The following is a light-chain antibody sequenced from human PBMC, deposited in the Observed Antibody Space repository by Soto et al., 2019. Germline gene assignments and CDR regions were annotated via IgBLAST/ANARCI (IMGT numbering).Light chain of an antibody. J-gene: IGKJ1*01. V-gene: IGKV1-5*01. CDR1: QSINNL. Sequence: DVQMTQSPSTLSASVGDRVTITCRASQSINNLLAWYQQKPGKAPKFLIYAASNLQTGVPSRFSGSGSGTEFTLTISSLQPDDFATYYCQHYNSYSEAFGQGTKVDIK. CDR3: QHYNSYSEA. CDR2: AAS.